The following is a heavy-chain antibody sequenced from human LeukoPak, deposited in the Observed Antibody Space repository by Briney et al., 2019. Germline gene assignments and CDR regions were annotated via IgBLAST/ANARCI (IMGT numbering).Heavy chain of an antibody. J-gene: IGHJ5*02. V-gene: IGHV4-59*11. Sequence: PSETLSLTCSVSGASMNGHYWTWIRLSPGKGREWLGYISDSGSTSYNPSLRSRVIMALEASKTEFSLRLNSVTVADTAVYYCARVFRGAVTSNWFDPWGQGTLVTVSS. CDR2: ISDSGST. D-gene: IGHD3-3*01. CDR1: GASMNGHY. CDR3: ARVFRGAVTSNWFDP.